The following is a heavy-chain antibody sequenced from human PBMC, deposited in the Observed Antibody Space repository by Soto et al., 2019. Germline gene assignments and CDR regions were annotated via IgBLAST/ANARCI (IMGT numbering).Heavy chain of an antibody. CDR3: AKDPNADSRSLNWFDS. CDR1: GFIFSIYG. D-gene: IGHD1-26*01. Sequence: GGSVGLSCAASGFIFSIYGIHRFRQAPGKGLEWVAVISYDGSHTSYADSVKGRFTISRDNSRNTIYLQMTGLRGDDTAVYYCAKDPNADSRSLNWFDSWGQGTLVTVSS. CDR2: ISYDGSHT. V-gene: IGHV3-30*18. J-gene: IGHJ5*01.